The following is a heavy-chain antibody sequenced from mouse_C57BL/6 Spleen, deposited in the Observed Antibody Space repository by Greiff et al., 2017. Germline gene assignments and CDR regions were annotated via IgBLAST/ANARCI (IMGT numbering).Heavy chain of an antibody. V-gene: IGHV3-6*01. CDR3: ARDYDSYYFDY. CDR1: GYSITSGYY. J-gene: IGHJ2*01. Sequence: EVQVVESGPGLVKPSQSLSLTCSVTGYSITSGYYWNWIRQFPGNKLEWMGYISYDGSNNYNPSLKNRISITRDTSKNQFFLKLNSVTTEDTATYYCARDYDSYYFDYWGQGTTLTVSS. CDR2: ISYDGSN. D-gene: IGHD2-4*01.